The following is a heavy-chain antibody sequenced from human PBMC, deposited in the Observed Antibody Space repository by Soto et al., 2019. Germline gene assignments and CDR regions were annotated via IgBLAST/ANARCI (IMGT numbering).Heavy chain of an antibody. V-gene: IGHV4-4*07. CDR3: VKKYRSDGPGWFDP. D-gene: IGHD3-16*02. CDR1: GFYVGCSH. Sequence: SATTALTCVFAGFYVGCSHWRWIRQTAAKGLEWIGRIYASGATNYNPPLKSRVTMSVDTSRNQFSLNVKSVTAADAALYYCVKKYRSDGPGWFDPWGQGLQVTVSS. J-gene: IGHJ5*02. CDR2: IYASGAT.